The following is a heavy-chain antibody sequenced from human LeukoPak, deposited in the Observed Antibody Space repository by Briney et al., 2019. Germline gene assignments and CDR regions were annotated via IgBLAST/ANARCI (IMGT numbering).Heavy chain of an antibody. CDR2: INHSGST. J-gene: IGHJ6*03. CDR1: GGSFSGYY. Sequence: SETLSLTCAVYGGSFSGYYWSWIRQPPGKGLEWIGEINHSGSTNYNPSLKSRVTTSVDTSKNQFSLKLSSVTAADTAVYYCARVSYCSSTSCPTYYMDVWGKGTTVTVSS. CDR3: ARVSYCSSTSCPTYYMDV. D-gene: IGHD2-2*01. V-gene: IGHV4-34*01.